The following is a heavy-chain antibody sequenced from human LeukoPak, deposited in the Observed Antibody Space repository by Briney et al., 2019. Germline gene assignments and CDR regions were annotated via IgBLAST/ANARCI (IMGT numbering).Heavy chain of an antibody. D-gene: IGHD3-3*01. J-gene: IGHJ5*02. V-gene: IGHV4-59*08. CDR1: GGSISRYY. CDR2: ISYSGTT. CDR3: ARALTFGVAFDP. Sequence: SETLSLTCTVSGGSISRYYWSWMRQPPGKGLEWIGYISYSGTTNYNPSLQSRVTISVDTSKNQFSLKLTSVTAADTAVYYCARALTFGVAFDPWGQGTLVTVSS.